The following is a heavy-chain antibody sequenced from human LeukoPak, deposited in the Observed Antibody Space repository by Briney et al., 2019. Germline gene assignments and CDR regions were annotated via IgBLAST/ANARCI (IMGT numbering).Heavy chain of an antibody. V-gene: IGHV4-61*05. CDR3: ARRSFNYDYVWGSYRNRGYYFDY. CDR2: IYYSGST. J-gene: IGHJ4*02. D-gene: IGHD3-16*02. Sequence: PSETLSLTCTVSGGSISSSSYYWGWIRQPPGKGLEWIGYIYYSGSTNYNPSLKSRVTISVDTSKNQFSLKLSSVTAADTAVYYCARRSFNYDYVWGSYRNRGYYFDYWGQGTLVTVSS. CDR1: GGSISSSSYY.